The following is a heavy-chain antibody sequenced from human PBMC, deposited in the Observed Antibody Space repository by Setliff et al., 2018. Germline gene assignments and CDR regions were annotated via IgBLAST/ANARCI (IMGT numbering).Heavy chain of an antibody. Sequence: GGSLRLSCAASGFTFSSYWMSWVRQAPGKGLEWVANIKQDGSEKYYVDSVKGRFTISRDNAKNSLYLQMNSLRAEDTAVYYCARARGSSWLFYYMDVWGKGTTVTAP. V-gene: IGHV3-7*01. CDR3: ARARGSSWLFYYMDV. J-gene: IGHJ6*03. D-gene: IGHD6-13*01. CDR2: IKQDGSEK. CDR1: GFTFSSYW.